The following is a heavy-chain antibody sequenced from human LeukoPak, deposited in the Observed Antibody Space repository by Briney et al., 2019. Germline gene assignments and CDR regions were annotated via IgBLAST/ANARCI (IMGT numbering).Heavy chain of an antibody. Sequence: GGSLRLSCAASGFTFSSYSMHWVRQAPGQGLEGVAVISYDGSNKYYADSVKGRFTISRDNSKNTLYLQMNSLRAEDTAVYYCARVGIAVAATEVWGQGTLVTVSS. V-gene: IGHV3-30*04. CDR3: ARVGIAVAATEV. CDR2: ISYDGSNK. J-gene: IGHJ4*02. CDR1: GFTFSSYS. D-gene: IGHD6-19*01.